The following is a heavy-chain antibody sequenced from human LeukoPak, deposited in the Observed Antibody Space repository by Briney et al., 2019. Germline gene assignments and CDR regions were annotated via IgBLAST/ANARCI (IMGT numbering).Heavy chain of an antibody. D-gene: IGHD3-3*01. CDR2: INSDGSST. Sequence: GGSLRLSCAASGFTSSSYWTHWVRQAPGKGLVWVSRINSDGSSTSYADSVKGRFTISRDNAKNTLYLQMNSLRAEDTAVYYCARGNPKSIFGVVTIVNWGQGTLVTVSS. J-gene: IGHJ4*02. CDR3: ARGNPKSIFGVVTIVN. V-gene: IGHV3-74*01. CDR1: GFTSSSYW.